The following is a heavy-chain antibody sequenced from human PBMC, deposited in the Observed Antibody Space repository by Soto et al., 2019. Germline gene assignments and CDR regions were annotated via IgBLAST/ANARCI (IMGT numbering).Heavy chain of an antibody. D-gene: IGHD3-9*01. V-gene: IGHV5-51*01. Sequence: GESLKISCEASGYNFNTYWIAWVRQMPGKGLEWMGMIYPGDSETKYSESFQGQVTISADKSFSTAYLQWSSLKASDTAIYFCARLELTGLDNWGQGTPVTVSS. CDR3: ARLELTGLDN. J-gene: IGHJ4*02. CDR1: GYNFNTYW. CDR2: IYPGDSET.